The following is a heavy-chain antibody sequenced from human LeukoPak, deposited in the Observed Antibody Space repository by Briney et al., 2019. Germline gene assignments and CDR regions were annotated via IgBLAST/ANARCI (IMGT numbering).Heavy chain of an antibody. Sequence: PETLSLTCTVSGDSISSYYWSWIRQPPGKGLEWIGYIYTSVGTNYIPSLKGRVTISIDTSKNQFSLKLSSVTAADSAVYYCARLTRLSTSPDRYYLDYWGQGTLVTVSS. CDR1: GDSISSYY. J-gene: IGHJ4*02. CDR2: IYTSVGT. D-gene: IGHD6-6*01. CDR3: ARLTRLSTSPDRYYLDY. V-gene: IGHV4-4*09.